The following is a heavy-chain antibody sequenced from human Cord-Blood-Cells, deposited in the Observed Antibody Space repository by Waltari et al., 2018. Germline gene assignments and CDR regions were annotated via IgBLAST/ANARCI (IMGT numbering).Heavy chain of an antibody. Sequence: LVESGGGVVQPGRSLRLSCAASGFTFSSYGMHWVRQAPGKGLEWVAVIWYDGSNKYYADSVKGRFTISRDNSKNTLYLQMNSLRAEDTAVYYCARGAGVWYYGSGSSSLDYWGQGTLVTVSS. V-gene: IGHV3-33*01. D-gene: IGHD3-10*01. CDR2: IWYDGSNK. J-gene: IGHJ4*02. CDR3: ARGAGVWYYGSGSSSLDY. CDR1: GFTFSSYG.